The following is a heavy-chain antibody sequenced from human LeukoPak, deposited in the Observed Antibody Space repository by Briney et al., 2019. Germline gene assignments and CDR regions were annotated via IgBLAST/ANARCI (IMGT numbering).Heavy chain of an antibody. Sequence: PGGSLRLSCAASGITFRSFYMSWVRQAPGKGLEWVANINQDGRQKSYVDSVKGRFTISRDNAKNSLYLEMNSLRSEDTAVYYCARDEEQLNMWGQGTMVTVSS. V-gene: IGHV3-7*04. CDR1: GITFRSFY. CDR2: INQDGRQK. D-gene: IGHD6-19*01. J-gene: IGHJ3*02. CDR3: ARDEEQLNM.